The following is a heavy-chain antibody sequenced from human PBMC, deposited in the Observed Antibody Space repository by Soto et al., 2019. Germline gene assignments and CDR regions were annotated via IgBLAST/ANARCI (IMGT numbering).Heavy chain of an antibody. CDR2: ISGSGGST. J-gene: IGHJ4*02. V-gene: IGHV3-23*01. CDR1: GFTFSSYA. Sequence: EEQLLESGGGLVQPGGSLRLCCAASGFTFSSYAMTWVRQAPGKGLEWVSVISGSGGSTYYADSVKGRVTISRDNSKNTLYLQMNSPRAEDTAVYYCAKSTTARIAVAPRGLFDYWGQGTLVTVSS. D-gene: IGHD6-19*01. CDR3: AKSTTARIAVAPRGLFDY.